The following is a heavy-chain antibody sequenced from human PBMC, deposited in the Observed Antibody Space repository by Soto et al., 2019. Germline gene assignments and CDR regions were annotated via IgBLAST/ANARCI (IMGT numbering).Heavy chain of an antibody. V-gene: IGHV3-30*01. CDR3: ERDQGLLFDCNFAS. D-gene: IGHD3-16*01. CDR1: GFIFTSYI. Sequence: QVQLVESGGGVVQPRRSLRLSCAASGFIFTSYIVHWVRQAPGKGLEWVASVSYDGSKKHYADSVKGRFSISRDNSKNTVYLQMNSLRTEDTAVYYCERDQGLLFDCNFASWGQGTLVTVSS. CDR2: VSYDGSKK. J-gene: IGHJ4*02.